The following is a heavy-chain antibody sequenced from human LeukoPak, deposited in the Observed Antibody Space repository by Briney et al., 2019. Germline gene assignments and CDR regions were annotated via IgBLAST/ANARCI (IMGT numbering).Heavy chain of an antibody. J-gene: IGHJ6*04. CDR3: AGDVRQLVPAALYYYYGMDV. CDR2: ISSSSSYT. D-gene: IGHD2-2*01. V-gene: IGHV3-11*06. CDR1: GFTFSDYY. Sequence: GGSLRLSCAASGFTFSDYYMSWIRQAPGKGLEWVSYISSSSSYTNYADSVKGRFTISRDNAKNSLYLQMNSLRAEDTAVYYCAGDVRQLVPAALYYYYGMDVWGKGTTVTVSS.